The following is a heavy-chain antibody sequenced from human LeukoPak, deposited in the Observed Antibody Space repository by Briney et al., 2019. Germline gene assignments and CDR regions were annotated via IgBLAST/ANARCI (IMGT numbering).Heavy chain of an antibody. CDR2: IIPILGIA. V-gene: IGHV1-69*04. J-gene: IGHJ4*02. Sequence: ASVKVSCKASGGTFSSYAISWVRQAPGQGLEWMGRIIPILGIANYAQKFQGRVTITADKSTSTAYMELSSLRSEDTAAYYCARERTYELPDYWGQGTLVTVSS. CDR1: GGTFSSYA. D-gene: IGHD1-7*01. CDR3: ARERTYELPDY.